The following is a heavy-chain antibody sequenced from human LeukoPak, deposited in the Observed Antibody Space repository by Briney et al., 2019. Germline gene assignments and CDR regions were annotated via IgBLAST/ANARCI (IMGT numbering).Heavy chain of an antibody. CDR2: IKQDGSEK. D-gene: IGHD6-13*01. J-gene: IGHJ6*03. CDR3: ARDQQQLVTYYYYMDV. V-gene: IGHV3-7*01. Sequence: GGSLRLSCAASGFTFSSYGMHWVRQAPGKGLEWVANIKQDGSEKYYVDSVKGRFTISRDNAKNSLYLQMNSLRAEDTAVYYCARDQQQLVTYYYYMDVWGKGTTVTVSS. CDR1: GFTFSSYG.